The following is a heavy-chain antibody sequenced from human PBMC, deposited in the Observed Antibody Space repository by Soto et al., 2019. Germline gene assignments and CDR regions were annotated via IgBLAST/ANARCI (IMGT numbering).Heavy chain of an antibody. V-gene: IGHV1-69*06. CDR3: ARVNEYGGNVDYYYGMDV. D-gene: IGHD2-15*01. CDR2: IIPIFGTA. J-gene: IGHJ6*02. CDR1: GGTFSSYA. Sequence: QVQLVQSGAEVKKPGSSVKVSCKASGGTFSSYAISWVRQAPGQGLEWMGGIIPIFGTANYAQKFQGRVTITADKSTSTAYIELSSLRSEDTAVYYCARVNEYGGNVDYYYGMDVWGQGTTVTVSS.